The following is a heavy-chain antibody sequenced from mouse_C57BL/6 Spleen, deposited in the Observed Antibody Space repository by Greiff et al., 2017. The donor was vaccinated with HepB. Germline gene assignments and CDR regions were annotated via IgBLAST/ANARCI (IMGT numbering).Heavy chain of an antibody. J-gene: IGHJ3*01. V-gene: IGHV5-9-1*02. CDR3: TRDYYSNYGFAY. Sequence: EVQVVESGEGLVKPGGSLKLSCAASGFTFSSYAMSWVRQTPEKRLEWVAYISSGGDYIYYADTVKGRFTISRDNARNTLYLQMSSLKSEDTAMYYCTRDYYSNYGFAYWGQGTLVTVSA. CDR2: ISSGGDYI. D-gene: IGHD2-5*01. CDR1: GFTFSSYA.